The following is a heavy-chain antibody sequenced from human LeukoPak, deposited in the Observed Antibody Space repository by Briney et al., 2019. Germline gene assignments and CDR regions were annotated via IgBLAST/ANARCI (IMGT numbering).Heavy chain of an antibody. J-gene: IGHJ5*02. V-gene: IGHV4-4*07. CDR2: IYTSGST. CDR3: ARIAAAVFVDWFDP. Sequence: PSETLSLTCTVSVGSISSYYWSWIRQPAGKGLEWIGRIYTSGSTNYNPSLKSRVTMSVDTSKNQFSLKLSSVTAADTAVYYCARIAAAVFVDWFDPWGQGTLVTVSS. D-gene: IGHD6-13*01. CDR1: VGSISSYY.